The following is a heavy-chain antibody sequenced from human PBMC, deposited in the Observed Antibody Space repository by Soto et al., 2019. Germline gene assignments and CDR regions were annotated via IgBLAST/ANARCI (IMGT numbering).Heavy chain of an antibody. CDR3: ARVVILVPTDSTHYYGHRAV. CDR1: GGTFSNYA. Sequence: QVQLVQAGAEVRTPGSSVTVSCKASGGTFSNYAISWVRQAPGQGLEWMGGIIPIVGTGSYAQKFQGRVTITADEPTTTAYMELSSLRFEDTAVYYCARVVILVPTDSTHYYGHRAVWGPWTTVTVSS. J-gene: IGHJ6*02. V-gene: IGHV1-69*01. D-gene: IGHD2-2*01. CDR2: IIPIVGTG.